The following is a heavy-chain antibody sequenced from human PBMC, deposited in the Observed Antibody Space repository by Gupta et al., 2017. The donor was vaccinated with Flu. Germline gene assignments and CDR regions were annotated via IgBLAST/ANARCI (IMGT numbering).Heavy chain of an antibody. V-gene: IGHV3-48*03. J-gene: IGHJ6*02. CDR3: AAGDPYYHYGLDV. CDR1: TFTFSRYE. CDR2: ISSSGTTK. Sequence: EVQLVESGGGLVQPGGSLRLSCVASTFTFSRYEMNWVRQAPGKGLEWVSYISSSGTTKMSAVSVKGRFTISRDNAKKLLYLQMNSLRAEDTAVYYCAAGDPYYHYGLDVWGQGTTVTVSS. D-gene: IGHD2-21*02.